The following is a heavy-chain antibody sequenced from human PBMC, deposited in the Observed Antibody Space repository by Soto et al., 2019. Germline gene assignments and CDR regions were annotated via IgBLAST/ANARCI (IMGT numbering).Heavy chain of an antibody. CDR1: GGTLSHSA. V-gene: IGHV1-69*01. Sequence: QVHLVQSGAEVRKPGSSVKVSCKASGGTLSHSAVSWVRQAPGQGLEWMGGTTPIIGTTQNAQKFQGRVTFTADDSTNTAYMELSGLRSEDTAIYYCARTDCSSTSCYNYYYYGMDVWGQGTTVTVSS. J-gene: IGHJ6*02. CDR3: ARTDCSSTSCYNYYYYGMDV. D-gene: IGHD2-2*01. CDR2: TTPIIGTT.